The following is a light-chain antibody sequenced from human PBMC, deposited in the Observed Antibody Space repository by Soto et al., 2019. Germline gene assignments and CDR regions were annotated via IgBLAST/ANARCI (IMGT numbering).Light chain of an antibody. CDR3: QQYNSYSPLT. CDR2: GAS. CDR1: QSVHTF. J-gene: IGKJ4*01. V-gene: IGKV3D-15*01. Sequence: EIVLTQSPDTLSLSPGEGASLSCSASQSVHTFFAWYQQKPGQANRLLIFGASTRATGVPARFSGRGSGTDLTLTISSRQPDDFAAYYCQQYNSYSPLTFGGGTKVDIK.